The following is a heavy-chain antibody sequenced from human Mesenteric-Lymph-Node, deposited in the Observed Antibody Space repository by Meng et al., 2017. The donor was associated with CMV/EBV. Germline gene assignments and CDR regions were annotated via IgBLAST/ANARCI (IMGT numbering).Heavy chain of an antibody. CDR1: GFTFDDYS. CDR2: IIWNGDST. D-gene: IGHD5-18*01. V-gene: IGHV3-43*01. J-gene: IGHJ4*02. Sequence: GESLKLSCAASGFTFDDYSMHWVRQAPGKGLEWVSLIIWNGDSTYFADSVKCRFTISRDNSKNSLYLQMNSLGVEDTALYYCVKVWSTAMISSYFDYWGQGTMVTVSS. CDR3: VKVWSTAMISSYFDY.